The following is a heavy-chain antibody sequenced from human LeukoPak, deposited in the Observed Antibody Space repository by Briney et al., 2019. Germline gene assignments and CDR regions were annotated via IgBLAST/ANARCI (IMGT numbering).Heavy chain of an antibody. Sequence: GGSLRLSCAASGFTFSSYSMNWVRQAPGKGLEWVSSISSSSSYIYYADSVKGRFTISRGNAKNSLYLQMNSLRAEDTALYYCAKEDTAISSYGLDVWGQGTTVTVSS. CDR3: AKEDTAISSYGLDV. CDR2: ISSSSSYI. CDR1: GFTFSSYS. D-gene: IGHD5-18*01. V-gene: IGHV3-21*01. J-gene: IGHJ6*02.